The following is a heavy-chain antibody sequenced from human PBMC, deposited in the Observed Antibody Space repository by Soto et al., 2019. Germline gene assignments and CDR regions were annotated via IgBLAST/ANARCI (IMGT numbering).Heavy chain of an antibody. J-gene: IGHJ6*02. V-gene: IGHV4-59*01. CDR1: GGSISSYY. D-gene: IGHD5-18*01. CDR2: IYYSGST. Sequence: PSETLSLTCTVSGGSISSYYWSWIRQPPGKGLEWIGYIYYSGSTNYNPSLKSRVTISVDTSKNQFSLKLSSVTAADTAVYYCARGVDTVNYYYYGMDVWGQGTTVTVSS. CDR3: ARGVDTVNYYYYGMDV.